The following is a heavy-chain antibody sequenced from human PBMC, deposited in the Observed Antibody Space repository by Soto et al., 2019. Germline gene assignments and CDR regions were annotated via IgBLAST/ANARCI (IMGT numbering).Heavy chain of an antibody. CDR2: IYYSGRT. Sequence: PSETLSLTCTVSGGSISSGGYYWSWIRQHPGKGREWIGYIYYSGRTYYNPSLHSRVSIAVDTTENQFSLKLTSVTAADTSVYYCARGGFSSSSSWFDPWGRGTLVTVSS. J-gene: IGHJ5*02. CDR3: ARGGFSSSSSWFDP. CDR1: GGSISSGGYY. V-gene: IGHV4-31*03. D-gene: IGHD6-6*01.